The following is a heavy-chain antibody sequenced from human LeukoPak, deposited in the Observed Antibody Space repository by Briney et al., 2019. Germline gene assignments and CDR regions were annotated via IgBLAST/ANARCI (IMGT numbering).Heavy chain of an antibody. CDR2: IYYSGST. D-gene: IGHD3-22*01. CDR3: ARTILEYYYDSNGRYYFDY. Sequence: SETLSLTCTVSGGSISSGGYYWSWIRQHPGKGLEWIGYIYYSGSTYYNPSLKSRVTISVDTSKNQFSLKLSSVTAADTAVYYCARTILEYYYDSNGRYYFDYWGQGTLVTVSS. J-gene: IGHJ4*02. V-gene: IGHV4-31*03. CDR1: GGSISSGGYY.